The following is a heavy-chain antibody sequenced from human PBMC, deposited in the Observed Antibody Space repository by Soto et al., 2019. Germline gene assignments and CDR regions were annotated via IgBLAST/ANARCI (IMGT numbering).Heavy chain of an antibody. CDR2: IIPIFGTA. CDR3: AGSGEDDDGLDV. D-gene: IGHD1-1*01. CDR1: GGTFSSYA. V-gene: IGHV1-69*13. J-gene: IGHJ6*02. Sequence: SVKVSCKASGGTFSSYAISWVRQAPGQGLEWMGGIIPIFGTANYAQKFQGRVTITADESTSTAYMELSSLRSEDTAVYDGAGSGEDDDGLDVWGQGTTVTVSS.